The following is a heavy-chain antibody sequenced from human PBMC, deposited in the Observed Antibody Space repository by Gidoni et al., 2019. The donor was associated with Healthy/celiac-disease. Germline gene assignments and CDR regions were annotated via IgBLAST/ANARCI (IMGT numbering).Heavy chain of an antibody. V-gene: IGHV7-4-1*01. CDR1: GYTFTSYA. CDR2: INTNTGNP. D-gene: IGHD2-15*01. CDR3: ARAEYCSGGSCYGTGWFDP. Sequence: QVQLVQSGSELKKPGASVKVSCKASGYTFTSYAMNWVRQAPGQGLEWMGWINTNTGNPTYAQGFTGRFVFSLDTSVSTAYLQICSLKAEDTAVYYCARAEYCSGGSCYGTGWFDPWGQGTLVTVSS. J-gene: IGHJ5*02.